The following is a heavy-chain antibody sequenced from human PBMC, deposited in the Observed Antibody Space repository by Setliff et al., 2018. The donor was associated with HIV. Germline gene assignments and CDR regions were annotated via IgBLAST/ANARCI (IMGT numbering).Heavy chain of an antibody. Sequence: ASVKVSCKASGYTFTANAVHWVRQAPGQGLEWMGVINPTGGFTGYAQKVQGRVTMTRDTSTRTVYMELRSLRSEDTAVYYCAREHDSLTGYSFDFWGQGTLVTVSS. J-gene: IGHJ4*02. D-gene: IGHD3-9*01. CDR2: INPTGGFT. CDR1: GYTFTANA. CDR3: AREHDSLTGYSFDF. V-gene: IGHV1-46*01.